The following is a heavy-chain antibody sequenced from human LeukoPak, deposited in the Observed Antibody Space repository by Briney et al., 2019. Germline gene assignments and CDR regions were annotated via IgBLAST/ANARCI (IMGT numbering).Heavy chain of an antibody. Sequence: ASVKVSCKASGYTFTSYGISWVRQAPGQGLEWMGWISAYNGNTNYAQKLQGRATMTTDTSTSTAYMELRSLRSDDTAVYYCARVGLGYSSSSYHDYSGQGTLVTVSS. CDR3: ARVGLGYSSSSYHDY. CDR2: ISAYNGNT. J-gene: IGHJ4*02. CDR1: GYTFTSYG. V-gene: IGHV1-18*01. D-gene: IGHD6-6*01.